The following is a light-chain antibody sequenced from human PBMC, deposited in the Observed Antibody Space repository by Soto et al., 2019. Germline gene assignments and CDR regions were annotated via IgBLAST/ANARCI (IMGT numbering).Light chain of an antibody. CDR2: GAS. CDR1: QTVASN. J-gene: IGKJ2*01. CDR3: QQYHNWPPQYT. Sequence: EIVMTQSPASLSASPGEGATLSCRASQTVASNLAWYQQKPGQAPRLLIHGASTRATGVPARFSGSGSGTDSTLTISTRQSDAFGVDYYQQYHNWPPQYTFGQGTKLQIK. V-gene: IGKV3-15*01.